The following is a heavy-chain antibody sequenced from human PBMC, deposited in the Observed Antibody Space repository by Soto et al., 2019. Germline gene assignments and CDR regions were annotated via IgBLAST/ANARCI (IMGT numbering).Heavy chain of an antibody. CDR3: ARAKVVRGARARIDV. J-gene: IGHJ6*02. CDR1: GGSIISTDYY. Sequence: QVQLQESGPGLVKPSETLSLICSVSGGSIISTDYYWSWIRQHPGQGLEWIGYIYYTGGMYSNPSVQSRVTISVDTSKNLFSLNLASVTAADTAVYYCARAKVVRGARARIDVWGQGIMAPVSS. CDR2: IYYTGGM. V-gene: IGHV4-31*03. D-gene: IGHD3-10*01.